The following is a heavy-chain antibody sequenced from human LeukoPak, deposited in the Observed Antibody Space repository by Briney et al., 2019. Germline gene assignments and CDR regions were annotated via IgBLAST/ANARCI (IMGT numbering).Heavy chain of an antibody. CDR1: GFTFSSYA. J-gene: IGHJ4*02. D-gene: IGHD7-27*01. Sequence: PGGSLRLSCTTSGFTFSSYALSWVRQAPGKGLEWVSGIRVSGSTYYPDSVTGRFTISRDNSENTLYLQMSGLRAEDTAICYCAKGTGDTAYYFDFWGQGVLVTVSS. CDR2: IRVSGST. V-gene: IGHV3-23*01. CDR3: AKGTGDTAYYFDF.